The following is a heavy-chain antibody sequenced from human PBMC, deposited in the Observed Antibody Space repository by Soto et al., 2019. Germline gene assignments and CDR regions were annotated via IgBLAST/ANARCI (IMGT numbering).Heavy chain of an antibody. Sequence: QVQLVESGGGLVKPGGSLRLSCAASGFTFSDYYMSWIRQAPGKGLEWVSYISSSGSTIYYADSVKGRFTISRDNAKNSLYLEMNSLRAEDTAVYYCARDLPGGNKAYYYCGMDVWGQGTTVTVSS. D-gene: IGHD1-26*01. CDR1: GFTFSDYY. J-gene: IGHJ6*02. CDR2: ISSSGSTI. V-gene: IGHV3-11*01. CDR3: ARDLPGGNKAYYYCGMDV.